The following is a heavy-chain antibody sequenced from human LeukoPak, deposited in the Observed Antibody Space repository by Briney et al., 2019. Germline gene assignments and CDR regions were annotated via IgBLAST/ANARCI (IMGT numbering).Heavy chain of an antibody. CDR2: ISSSSSYI. J-gene: IGHJ4*02. CDR3: AREVGSSWSVRDHDY. CDR1: GFTFSSYS. D-gene: IGHD6-13*01. Sequence: GGSLRLSCAASGFTFSSYSMNWVRQAPGKGLEWVSSISSSSSYIYYADSVKGRFTISRDNAKNSLYLRMNSLRAEDTAVYYCAREVGSSWSVRDHDYWGQGTLVTVSS. V-gene: IGHV3-21*01.